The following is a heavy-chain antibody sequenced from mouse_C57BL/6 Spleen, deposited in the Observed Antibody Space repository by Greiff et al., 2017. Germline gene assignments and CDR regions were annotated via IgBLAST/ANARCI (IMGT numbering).Heavy chain of an antibody. J-gene: IGHJ3*01. CDR1: GYTFTDYN. CDR2: INPNNGGT. D-gene: IGHD1-1*01. CDR3: ASSDYYGSSFPY. Sequence: VQLQQSGPELVKPGASVKMSCKASGYTFTDYNMHWVKQSHGKSLEWIGYINPNNGGTSYNQKFKGKATLTVNKSSSTAYMELRSLTSEDSAVYYCASSDYYGSSFPYWGQGTLVTVSA. V-gene: IGHV1-22*01.